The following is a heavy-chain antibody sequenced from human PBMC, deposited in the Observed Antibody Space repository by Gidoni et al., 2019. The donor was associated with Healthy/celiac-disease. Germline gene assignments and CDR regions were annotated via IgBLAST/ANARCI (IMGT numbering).Heavy chain of an antibody. J-gene: IGHJ4*02. Sequence: EVQLLESGGVLVQPGGFLRLSCAAYGFTFLSYAMSGVRQGPGKGLEWVSAISGSGGSTYDADSVKGRFTISRDNSKNTLYLQMNSLRAEDTAVYYCAKRPQIYSYGWGFDYWGQGTLVTVSS. D-gene: IGHD5-18*01. V-gene: IGHV3-23*01. CDR1: GFTFLSYA. CDR2: ISGSGGST. CDR3: AKRPQIYSYGWGFDY.